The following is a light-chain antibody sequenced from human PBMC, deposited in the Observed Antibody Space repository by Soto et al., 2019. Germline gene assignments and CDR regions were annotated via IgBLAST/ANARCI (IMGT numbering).Light chain of an antibody. V-gene: IGKV3-20*01. J-gene: IGKJ1*01. CDR2: GIS. CDR3: QQYGSSAAP. CDR1: QSFTSRY. Sequence: EIVLTQFPGTLSLSPGERATLSCSASQSFTSRYLARYQVKPGQAPRLLIYGISSRATGTPDRFSGRGSGTDFTLTISRLEPEDFAVYYCQQYGSSAAPCGQGTKVEI.